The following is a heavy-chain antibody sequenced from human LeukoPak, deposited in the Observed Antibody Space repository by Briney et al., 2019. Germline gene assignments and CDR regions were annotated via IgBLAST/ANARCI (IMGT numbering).Heavy chain of an antibody. D-gene: IGHD6-13*01. Sequence: SQTLSLTCTVSGGSISSGDYYWSWIRQPPGKGLEWMGYIYYSGSTYYNPSLKSRVTISVDTSKNQFSLKLSSVTAADTAVYYCARVDVSQLVFDYWGQGTLVTVSS. V-gene: IGHV4-30-4*08. J-gene: IGHJ4*02. CDR2: IYYSGST. CDR3: ARVDVSQLVFDY. CDR1: GGSISSGDYY.